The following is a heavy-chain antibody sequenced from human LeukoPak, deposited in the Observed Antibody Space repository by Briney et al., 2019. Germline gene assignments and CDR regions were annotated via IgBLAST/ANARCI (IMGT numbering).Heavy chain of an antibody. J-gene: IGHJ4*02. Sequence: ASVKVSCKASGYTFTSYYMHWVRQAPGQGLEWMGIIDPSGDYTTYAQKFQGRVTMTRDTSTSTVYMDLSSLRSEDTAVYYCARAPTGDYWGQGTLVTVSS. CDR2: IDPSGDYT. D-gene: IGHD1-14*01. V-gene: IGHV1-46*01. CDR1: GYTFTSYY. CDR3: ARAPTGDY.